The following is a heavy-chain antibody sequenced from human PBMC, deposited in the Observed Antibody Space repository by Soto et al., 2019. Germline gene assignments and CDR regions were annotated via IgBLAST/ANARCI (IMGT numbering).Heavy chain of an antibody. D-gene: IGHD3-22*01. V-gene: IGHV3-23*01. J-gene: IGHJ4*02. Sequence: EAVLQESGGTLIRPGGSRRLSCVASGITFSNFVMSWVRQAPGKGPEWVSSISGSGTNTYYSDSVKGRFTISRDNYKDPLYLDISNLRAEDTALYSCAKWGDVDHYDSSGDHYFDSWGQGTLVTVSS. CDR1: GITFSNFV. CDR2: ISGSGTNT. CDR3: AKWGDVDHYDSSGDHYFDS.